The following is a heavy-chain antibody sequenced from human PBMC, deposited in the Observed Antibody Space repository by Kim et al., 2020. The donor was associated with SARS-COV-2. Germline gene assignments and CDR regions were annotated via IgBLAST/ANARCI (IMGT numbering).Heavy chain of an antibody. D-gene: IGHD1-26*01. CDR2: ISGGGVDS. CDR3: ASRRLGATPLYYYYMDV. CDR1: GFVFRAYD. V-gene: IGHV3-23*01. J-gene: IGHJ6*03. Sequence: GGSLRLSCVASGFVFRAYDMTWVRQAPGKGLEWVSTISGGGVDSYYADSVRGRFAISRDNSNNTLYLEMNNLRVDDTAVFYCASRRLGATPLYYYYMDVWGKGTAVTVSS.